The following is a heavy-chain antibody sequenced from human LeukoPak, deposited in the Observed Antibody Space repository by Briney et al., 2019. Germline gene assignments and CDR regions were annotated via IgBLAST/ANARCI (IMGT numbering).Heavy chain of an antibody. Sequence: HPGGSLRLSCAASGFTFSSYAMSWVRQAPGKGLEWGSAISGSGGSTYYADSVKGRFTISRDNSKNTLYLQMNSLRAEDTAVYYCAKSWSGYYGWDYWGQGTLVTVSS. V-gene: IGHV3-23*01. CDR1: GFTFSSYA. D-gene: IGHD3-3*01. CDR3: AKSWSGYYGWDY. CDR2: ISGSGGST. J-gene: IGHJ4*02.